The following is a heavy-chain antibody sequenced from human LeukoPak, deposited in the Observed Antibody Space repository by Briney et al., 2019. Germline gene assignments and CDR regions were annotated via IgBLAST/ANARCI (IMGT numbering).Heavy chain of an antibody. Sequence: QPGGSLRLSCAASGFTFSSYAMHWVRQAPGKGLEWVANIKQDGSEKYYVDSVKGRFTISRDNAKNSLYLQMNSLRAEDTAVYYCARVGCSSTSCYAFDAFDIWGQGTMVTVSS. D-gene: IGHD2-2*01. V-gene: IGHV3-7*01. J-gene: IGHJ3*02. CDR3: ARVGCSSTSCYAFDAFDI. CDR1: GFTFSSYA. CDR2: IKQDGSEK.